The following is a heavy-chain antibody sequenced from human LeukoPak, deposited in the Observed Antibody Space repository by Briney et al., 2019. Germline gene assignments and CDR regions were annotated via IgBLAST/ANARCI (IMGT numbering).Heavy chain of an antibody. CDR3: AKSESGYDYRQLYY. V-gene: IGHV3-30-3*02. J-gene: IGHJ4*02. D-gene: IGHD5-12*01. CDR2: ISYDGSNK. Sequence: GSLRLSCAASGFTFSSYAMHWVRQAPGKGLEWVAVISYDGSNKYYADSVKGRFTISRDNSKNTLYLQMNSLRAEDTAVYYCAKSESGYDYRQLYYWGQGTLVTVSS. CDR1: GFTFSSYA.